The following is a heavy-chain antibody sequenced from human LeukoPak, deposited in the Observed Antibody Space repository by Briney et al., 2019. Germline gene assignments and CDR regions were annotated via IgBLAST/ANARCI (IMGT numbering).Heavy chain of an antibody. V-gene: IGHV1-18*01. Sequence: ASVKVSCKASGYTFTSYGISWVRQAPGQGLEWMGWISAYNGNTNYAQKLQGRVTITADESTSTAYMELSSLRSEDTAVYYCARDQGAVAAKGGYYYYYMDVWGKGTTVTISS. J-gene: IGHJ6*03. CDR2: ISAYNGNT. CDR1: GYTFTSYG. CDR3: ARDQGAVAAKGGYYYYYMDV. D-gene: IGHD6-19*01.